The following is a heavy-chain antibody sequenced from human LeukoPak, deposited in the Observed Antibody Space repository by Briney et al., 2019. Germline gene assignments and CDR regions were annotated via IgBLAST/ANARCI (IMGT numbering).Heavy chain of an antibody. J-gene: IGHJ4*02. CDR2: IYYSGST. CDR3: ARDARRDPSFDY. CDR1: GGSISSYY. V-gene: IGHV4-59*12. Sequence: SETLSLTCTVSGGSISSYYWSWIRQPPGKGLEWIGYIYYSGSTNYNPSLKSRVTISVDTSKNQFSLKLSSVTAADTAVYYCARDARRDPSFDYWGQGTLVTVSS.